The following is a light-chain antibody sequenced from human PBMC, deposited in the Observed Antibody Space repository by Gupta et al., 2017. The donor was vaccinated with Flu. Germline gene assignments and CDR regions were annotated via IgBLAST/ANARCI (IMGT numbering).Light chain of an antibody. V-gene: IGLV2-8*01. Sequence: QSALTQPPSASGSRGQSVTISCSGPSSDIGAYKYVSWYQQYPGKAPNLILSEVSKRPSGVPDRFSGSKSGNTASLTVSGLQPEDEADYYCSSYAGNFRILFGGGTKVTVL. J-gene: IGLJ2*01. CDR1: SSDIGAYKY. CDR3: SSYAGNFRIL. CDR2: EVS.